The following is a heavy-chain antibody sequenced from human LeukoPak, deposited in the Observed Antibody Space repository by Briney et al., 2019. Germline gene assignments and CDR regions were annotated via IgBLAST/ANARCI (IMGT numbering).Heavy chain of an antibody. J-gene: IGHJ3*02. Sequence: ASVKVSCKASGYTFTGYYMHWVRQAPGQGLEWMGWINPNSGGTNYAQEFQGWVTMTRDTSISTAYMELSRLRSDDTAVYYCARAFVDYRDAFDIWGQGTMVTVSS. CDR3: ARAFVDYRDAFDI. V-gene: IGHV1-2*04. CDR1: GYTFTGYY. D-gene: IGHD4-11*01. CDR2: INPNSGGT.